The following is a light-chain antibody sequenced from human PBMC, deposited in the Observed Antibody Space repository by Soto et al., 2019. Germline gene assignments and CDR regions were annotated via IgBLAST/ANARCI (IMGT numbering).Light chain of an antibody. CDR2: DVT. CDR1: NSYVGGYNY. Sequence: QSVLTQPRSVSGSPGQSVTISCTGTNSYVGGYNYVSWYQHHPGKAPKLMIHDVTKRPSGVPDRFSGSKSDNTASLTISGPQAEDEADYYCCSYAGGYTWVFGGGTKLTVL. CDR3: CSYAGGYTWV. V-gene: IGLV2-11*01. J-gene: IGLJ3*02.